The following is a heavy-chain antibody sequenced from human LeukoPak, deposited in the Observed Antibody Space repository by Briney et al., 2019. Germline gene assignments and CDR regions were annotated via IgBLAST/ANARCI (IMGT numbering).Heavy chain of an antibody. J-gene: IGHJ3*02. Sequence: SETLSLTCTDSGGSINSYYWSWIRQPAGKGLEWLGRIYTSASTNYNPSPKTRVTMSVDTSKNQFSLKLSSVTAADTAVYYCASTAVVVAATSDAFDIWGQGTMVTVSS. V-gene: IGHV4-4*07. CDR3: ASTAVVVAATSDAFDI. CDR1: GGSINSYY. D-gene: IGHD2-15*01. CDR2: IYTSAST.